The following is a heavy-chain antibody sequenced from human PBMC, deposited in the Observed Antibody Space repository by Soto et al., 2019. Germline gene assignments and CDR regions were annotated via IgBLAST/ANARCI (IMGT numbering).Heavy chain of an antibody. V-gene: IGHV3-30*18. CDR3: AKDLRYYYGSGTPTSYYYYGMDV. D-gene: IGHD3-10*01. Sequence: PGGSLRLSCAASGFTFSSYGMHWVRQAPGKGLEWVAVISYDGSNKYYADSVKGRFTISRDNSKNTLYLQMNSLRAEDAAVYYCAKDLRYYYGSGTPTSYYYYGMDVWGQGTTVTVSS. CDR2: ISYDGSNK. CDR1: GFTFSSYG. J-gene: IGHJ6*02.